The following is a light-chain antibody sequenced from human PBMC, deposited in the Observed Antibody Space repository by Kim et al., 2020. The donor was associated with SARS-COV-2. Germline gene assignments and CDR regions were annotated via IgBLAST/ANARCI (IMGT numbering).Light chain of an antibody. CDR3: HQYDDWPPWT. CDR1: QSVSSK. Sequence: SPGETATLSCRASQSVSSKVAWYQQKPGQAPRLLIYDASTRATGIPARFSGSGSGTDFTLTISSLQSEDLAVYHCHQYDDWPPWTFGQGTKVDIK. CDR2: DAS. V-gene: IGKV3-15*01. J-gene: IGKJ1*01.